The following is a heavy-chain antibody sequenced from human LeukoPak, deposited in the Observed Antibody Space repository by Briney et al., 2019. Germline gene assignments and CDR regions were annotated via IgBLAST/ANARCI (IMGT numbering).Heavy chain of an antibody. CDR3: ATAWAHQLPGY. V-gene: IGHV1-24*01. J-gene: IGHJ4*02. CDR1: GYTLIELS. CDR2: FDPEDGET. Sequence: GASVKVSCKVSGYTLIELSMHWVRQAAGKRRAWMGGFDPEDGETIYAQKFQGRVTMTEDTSTDTAYMELSSLRSEDTAVYYCATAWAHQLPGYWGQGTLVTVSS. D-gene: IGHD6-6*01.